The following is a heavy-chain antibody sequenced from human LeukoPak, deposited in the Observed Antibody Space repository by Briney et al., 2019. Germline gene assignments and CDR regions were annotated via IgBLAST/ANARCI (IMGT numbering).Heavy chain of an antibody. CDR2: IRSSGTTI. CDR1: GFTFSSYG. CDR3: AREGTYGSGDHYHYYMDV. J-gene: IGHJ6*03. D-gene: IGHD3-10*01. V-gene: IGHV3-48*01. Sequence: PGGSLRLSCVASGFTFSSYGMNWVRQAPGKGLEWVSYIRSSGTTIYSADSVKGRFTISRDNAKNSLYLQMNSLRAEDTAVYYCAREGTYGSGDHYHYYMDVWGRGTTDTVSS.